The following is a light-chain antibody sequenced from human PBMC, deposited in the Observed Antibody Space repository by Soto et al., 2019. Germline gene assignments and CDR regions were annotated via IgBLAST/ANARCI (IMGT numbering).Light chain of an antibody. Sequence: QSALTRPASVSGSPGQSITISCTGTSSDVGGYNYVSWYQLHPGEAPKLMIYEVANRPSGVSNRFSGSKSGNTASLTISGLQAEDEADYYCSSYASSSTLVFGGGTKLTVL. CDR1: SSDVGGYNY. CDR2: EVA. V-gene: IGLV2-14*01. CDR3: SSYASSSTLV. J-gene: IGLJ2*01.